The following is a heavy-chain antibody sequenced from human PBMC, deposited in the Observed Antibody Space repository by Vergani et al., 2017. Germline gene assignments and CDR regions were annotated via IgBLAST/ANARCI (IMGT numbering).Heavy chain of an antibody. Sequence: QVQLQESGPGLVKPSETLTLTCDVSDSSIMTNPYWGWFRQSPGKGLGWIGCIHHSGDTHYNSSLKSRVSISMVSSSKFSLSLTSVTAADTAIYYCARHRGSGGFFPSSYFYGMDVWGHGTTVTVSS. CDR3: ARHRGSGGFFPSSYFYGMDV. J-gene: IGHJ6*02. D-gene: IGHD3-10*01. CDR2: IHHSGDT. CDR1: DSSIMTNPY. V-gene: IGHV4-38-2*01.